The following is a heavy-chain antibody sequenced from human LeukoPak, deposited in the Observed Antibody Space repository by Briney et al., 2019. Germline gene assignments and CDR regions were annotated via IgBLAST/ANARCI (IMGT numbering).Heavy chain of an antibody. CDR2: IRSKANSYAT. J-gene: IGHJ3*02. V-gene: IGHV3-73*01. Sequence: GGSLRLSCAASGFTFSGSAMHWVRQASGKGLEWVGRIRSKANSYATAYAASVKGRFTISRDDSKNTAYLQMNSLKTEDTAVYYCAKSIRLWSSDAFDIWGQGTMVTVSS. CDR1: GFTFSGSA. D-gene: IGHD5-18*01. CDR3: AKSIRLWSSDAFDI.